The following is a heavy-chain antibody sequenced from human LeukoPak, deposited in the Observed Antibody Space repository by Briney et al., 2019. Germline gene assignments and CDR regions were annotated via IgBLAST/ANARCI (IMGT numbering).Heavy chain of an antibody. Sequence: GGSLRLSCAASGFTFSSYAMSWVRQAPGKGLEWVSANSGSGGSTYYADSVKGRFTISRDNSKNTLYLQMNSLRAEDTAVYYCASRVWSGYYIPHPGDYYGMDVWGQGTTVTVSS. J-gene: IGHJ6*02. CDR2: NSGSGGST. D-gene: IGHD3-3*01. V-gene: IGHV3-23*01. CDR3: ASRVWSGYYIPHPGDYYGMDV. CDR1: GFTFSSYA.